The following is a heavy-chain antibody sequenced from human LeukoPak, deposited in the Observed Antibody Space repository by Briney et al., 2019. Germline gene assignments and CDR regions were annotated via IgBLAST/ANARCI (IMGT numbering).Heavy chain of an antibody. CDR3: AGDLAAAGILGY. CDR1: GFTFSSYA. J-gene: IGHJ4*02. CDR2: LSHDGSNK. Sequence: PGGSLRLSCAASGFTFSSYAMHWVRQAPGKGLEWVAVLSHDGSNKYYADSVKGRFTISSDNSKNTLNLQMNSLRIEDTAVYYCAGDLAAAGILGYWGQGTLVTVSS. V-gene: IGHV3-30-3*01. D-gene: IGHD6-13*01.